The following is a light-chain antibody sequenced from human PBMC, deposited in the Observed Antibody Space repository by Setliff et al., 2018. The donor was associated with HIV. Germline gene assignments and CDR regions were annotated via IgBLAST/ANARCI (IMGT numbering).Light chain of an antibody. V-gene: IGLV2-14*01. J-gene: IGLJ1*01. Sequence: QSALTQPASVSGSPGQSITISCTGTSSDVGGYNHVSWYQQHPGKAPKLIISEVRSRPSGISSRFSGSKSGNTASLTISGLQAEDEAEYYCSSYASTNTLPFGTGTK. CDR2: EVR. CDR1: SSDVGGYNH. CDR3: SSYASTNTLP.